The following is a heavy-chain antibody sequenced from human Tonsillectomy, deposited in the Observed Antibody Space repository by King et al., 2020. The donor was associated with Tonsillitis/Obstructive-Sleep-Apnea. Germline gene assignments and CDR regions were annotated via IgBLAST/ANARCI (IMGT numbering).Heavy chain of an antibody. Sequence: VQLVESGGGLVKPGRSLRLSCTASGFTFRDYVMSWFRQAPGKGLAWLGFIRAKAYGCTSGYAASVQGRFTISRDDSKSIAHLHMISLKTEDTGVYYCTRDRGELDPSFGDWGQGTLVTVSS. J-gene: IGHJ4*02. CDR1: GFTFRDYV. CDR2: IRAKAYGCTS. CDR3: TRDRGELDPSFGD. D-gene: IGHD1-1*01. V-gene: IGHV3-49*05.